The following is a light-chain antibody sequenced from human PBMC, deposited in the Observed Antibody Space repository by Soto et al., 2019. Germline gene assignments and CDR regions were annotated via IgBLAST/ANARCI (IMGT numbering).Light chain of an antibody. Sequence: EVVLRQSPGTLALSPGERATLSCRASQSVSSSYLAWYQQKPGQAPRLLIYGASSRATGIPDRLSGSGSGTDFTLTISRLEPEDFAVYYCQQYGSSPWTFGQGTKVDI. CDR2: GAS. J-gene: IGKJ1*01. CDR1: QSVSSSY. V-gene: IGKV3-20*01. CDR3: QQYGSSPWT.